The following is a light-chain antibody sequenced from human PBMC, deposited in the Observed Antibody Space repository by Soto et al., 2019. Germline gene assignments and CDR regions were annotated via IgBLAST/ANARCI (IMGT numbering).Light chain of an antibody. V-gene: IGLV4-69*01. CDR1: SGHSSYP. Sequence: QSVLTQSPSASASLGASVKLTCTLSSGHSSYPIAWHQQQPEKGPRYLMKLNSDGSHSKGDGIPDRFSGSSSGAERYLTISSLQSEDEADYYCQTWGTGILVFGGGTKLTVL. CDR3: QTWGTGILV. J-gene: IGLJ3*02. CDR2: LNSDGSH.